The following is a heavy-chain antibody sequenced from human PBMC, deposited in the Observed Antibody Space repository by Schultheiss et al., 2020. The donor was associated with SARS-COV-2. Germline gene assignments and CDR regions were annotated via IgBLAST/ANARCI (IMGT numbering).Heavy chain of an antibody. J-gene: IGHJ4*02. D-gene: IGHD2-2*01. Sequence: SETLSLTCAVYGGSFSGYYWSWIRQPPGKGLEWVGEINHSGSTNYNSSRKSRVTISVDTFKNQFTLKLSSVTAADTAVYYCARRPAAWYCSSTSCGEDYWGQGTLVTVSS. CDR1: GGSFSGYY. V-gene: IGHV4-34*01. CDR2: INHSGST. CDR3: ARRPAAWYCSSTSCGEDY.